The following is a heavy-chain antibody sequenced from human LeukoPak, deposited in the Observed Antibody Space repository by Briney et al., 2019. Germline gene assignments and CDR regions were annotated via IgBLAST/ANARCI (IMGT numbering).Heavy chain of an antibody. Sequence: PSETLSLTCTVSGGSISSYYWSWIRQPPGKGLEWIGYIYYSGSTNYNPSLKSRVTISVDASKNQFSLKLSSVTAADTAVYYCARDRGYCSSTSCLRGAFDIWGQGTMVTVSS. CDR2: IYYSGST. CDR1: GGSISSYY. V-gene: IGHV4-59*01. J-gene: IGHJ3*02. CDR3: ARDRGYCSSTSCLRGAFDI. D-gene: IGHD2-2*01.